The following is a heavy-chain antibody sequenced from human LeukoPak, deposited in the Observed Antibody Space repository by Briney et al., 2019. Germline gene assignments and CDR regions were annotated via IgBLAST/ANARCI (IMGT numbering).Heavy chain of an antibody. V-gene: IGHV3-23*01. Sequence: GGSLRLSCAASGFTFSSYAMSWARQAPGKGREWVSAISGSGGSTYYADSVKGRFTISRDNSKNTLYLQMNSLRAEDTAVYYCAKGRLGTASNWFDPWGQGTLVTVSS. CDR2: ISGSGGST. CDR1: GFTFSSYA. CDR3: AKGRLGTASNWFDP. J-gene: IGHJ5*02. D-gene: IGHD1/OR15-1a*01.